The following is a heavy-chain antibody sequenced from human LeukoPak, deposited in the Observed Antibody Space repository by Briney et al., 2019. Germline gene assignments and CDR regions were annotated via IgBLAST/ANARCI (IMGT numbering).Heavy chain of an antibody. CDR1: GFTFSSYW. V-gene: IGHV3-7*01. D-gene: IGHD2-2*01. CDR2: IKQDGSEK. Sequence: GGSLRLSCAASGFTFSSYWMSWVRQAPGKGLEWVANIKQDGSEKYYVDSVKGRFTISRDNAKKSLYLQMNSLRAEDTAVYYCAREEHGYCSSTSCYSKYYYYYYMDVWGKGTTVTVSS. CDR3: AREEHGYCSSTSCYSKYYYYYYMDV. J-gene: IGHJ6*03.